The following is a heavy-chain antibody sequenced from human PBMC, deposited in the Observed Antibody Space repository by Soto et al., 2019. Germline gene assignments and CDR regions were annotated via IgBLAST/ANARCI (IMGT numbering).Heavy chain of an antibody. CDR2: IFWNDDR. D-gene: IGHD1-26*01. V-gene: IGHV2-5*01. Sequence: ITLKESGPTLVKSTQTLTRTCTFFVFSLDTIEVGVNWFRQPPGKALEWLALIFWNDDRRYNPSLKNMLNITKGNSKDQGVLTMANIDPVDTGTYLCAHRPEALMYSRGCSYERDRWGQGILVTVDS. CDR1: VFSLDTIEVG. CDR3: AHRPEALMYSRGCSYERDR. J-gene: IGHJ5*02.